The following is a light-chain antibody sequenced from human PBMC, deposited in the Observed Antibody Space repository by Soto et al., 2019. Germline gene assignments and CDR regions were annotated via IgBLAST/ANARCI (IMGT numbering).Light chain of an antibody. V-gene: IGLV2-14*01. CDR2: AVS. CDR3: SSYRSSDTLEV. J-gene: IGLJ1*01. CDR1: SDDIGAYDY. Sequence: QSVLTQPSSVSASPGQSISISCTGTSDDIGAYDYVSWYQQHPGKAPKLILYAVSNRPSGVSTRFSGSKSGNTASLTISGVQADDEADYYCSSYRSSDTLEVFGTGPKVT.